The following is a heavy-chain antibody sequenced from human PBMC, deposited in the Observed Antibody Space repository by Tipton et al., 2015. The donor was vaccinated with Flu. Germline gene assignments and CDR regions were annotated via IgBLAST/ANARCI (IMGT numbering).Heavy chain of an antibody. CDR1: GFSVSSNY. D-gene: IGHD2-15*01. CDR2: IYSGGST. V-gene: IGHV3-53*01. J-gene: IGHJ4*02. CDR3: AKNLGHCDGGSCFPYDY. Sequence: QLVQSGGGLIQRGGSLRLSCGVSGFSVSSNYMTWVRQAPGKGLEWVSVIYSGGSTYSADSVKGRFTISRDNSKNTLYLQMNSLRAEDTAVYYCAKNLGHCDGGSCFPYDYWSQGTLVTVSS.